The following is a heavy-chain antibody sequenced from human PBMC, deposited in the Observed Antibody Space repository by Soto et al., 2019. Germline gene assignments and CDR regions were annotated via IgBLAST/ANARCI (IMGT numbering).Heavy chain of an antibody. CDR1: GFTFNRYR. CDR3: STLSCDSSGWY. Sequence: PGGSLRLSCAASGFTFNRYRMSWVRQAPGRGLECVADINQNGSEQRYVDSVKGRFTISRDNAENSLYLKMNSLRAEDTAVYFCSTLSCDSSGWYWGQGTPVTVSS. CDR2: INQNGSEQ. J-gene: IGHJ4*02. V-gene: IGHV3-7*03. D-gene: IGHD6-19*01.